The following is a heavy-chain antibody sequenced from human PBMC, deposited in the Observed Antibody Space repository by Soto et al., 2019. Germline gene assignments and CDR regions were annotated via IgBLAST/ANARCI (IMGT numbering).Heavy chain of an antibody. V-gene: IGHV3-23*01. CDR2: ISGSGGST. CDR1: GFTFSSYA. CDR3: AKGPTPWYYYGMDV. J-gene: IGHJ6*02. Sequence: PGGSLRLSCAASGFTFSSYAMSWVRQAPGKGLEWVSAISGSGGSTYYADSVKGRFTISRGNSKNTLYLQMNSLRAEDTAVYYCAKGPTPWYYYGMDVWGQGTTVTVSS. D-gene: IGHD2-15*01.